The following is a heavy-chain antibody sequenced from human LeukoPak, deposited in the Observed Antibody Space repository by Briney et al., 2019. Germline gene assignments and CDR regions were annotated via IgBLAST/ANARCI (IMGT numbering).Heavy chain of an antibody. CDR1: GLTFSNYA. CDR2: ITDSGRKT. Sequence: GGSLRLSCAVSGLTFSNYAMNWVRQASGKGLEWVSGITDSGRKTYYADSVKGRFSISRDNSRNTVYLQMSDLRAEDTAVYYCANYSGSSRWFDYWGQGTLVTVSS. V-gene: IGHV3-23*01. CDR3: ANYSGSSRWFDY. J-gene: IGHJ4*02. D-gene: IGHD6-13*01.